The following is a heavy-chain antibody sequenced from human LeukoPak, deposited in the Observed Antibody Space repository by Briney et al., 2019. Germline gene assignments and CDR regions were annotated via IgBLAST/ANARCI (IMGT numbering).Heavy chain of an antibody. CDR2: IYYSGST. CDR1: GGSISSYY. J-gene: IGHJ4*02. V-gene: IGHV4-59*12. Sequence: SETLSLTCTVSGGSISSYYWSWIRQPPGEGLEWIGYIYYSGSTNYNPSLKSRVTISVDTSKNQFSLKLNFVTAADTALYYCARDKVIAVAGSFDYWGQGTLVTVSS. CDR3: ARDKVIAVAGSFDY. D-gene: IGHD6-19*01.